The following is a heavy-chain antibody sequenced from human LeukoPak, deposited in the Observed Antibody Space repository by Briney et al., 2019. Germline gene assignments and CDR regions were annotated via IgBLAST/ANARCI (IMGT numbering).Heavy chain of an antibody. V-gene: IGHV3-23*01. CDR2: ISGSGGST. J-gene: IGHJ4*02. CDR3: AKTRYRYCSSTSCYTPFDY. CDR1: GFNFSSYA. D-gene: IGHD2-2*02. Sequence: GGSLRLSCAASGFNFSSYAMSWVRQAPGKGLEWVSAISGSGGSTYYADSVKGRFTISRDNSKNTLYLQMNSLRAEDTAVYYCAKTRYRYCSSTSCYTPFDYWGQGTLVTVSS.